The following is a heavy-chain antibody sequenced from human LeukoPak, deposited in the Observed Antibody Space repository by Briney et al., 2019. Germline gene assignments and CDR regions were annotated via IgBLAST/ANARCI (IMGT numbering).Heavy chain of an antibody. CDR2: ISSSSSYI. Sequence: GGSLRLSCAASGFTFSSYSMNWVRQAPGKGLEWISSISSSSSYIYYADSVKGRFTISRDNAKNSLYLQMNSLRAEDTAVYYCAKAYVRRYYYGSGSYPSSADYWGQGTLVTVSS. CDR3: AKAYVRRYYYGSGSYPSSADY. V-gene: IGHV3-21*04. CDR1: GFTFSSYS. D-gene: IGHD3-10*01. J-gene: IGHJ4*02.